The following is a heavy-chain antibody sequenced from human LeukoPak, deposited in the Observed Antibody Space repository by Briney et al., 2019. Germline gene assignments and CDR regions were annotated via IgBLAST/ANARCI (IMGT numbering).Heavy chain of an antibody. CDR1: GYTFTGYY. D-gene: IGHD1-26*01. CDR3: ARIVGATAGLYYFDY. Sequence: ASVKVSCKASGYTFTGYYMHWVRQAPGQGLEWTGWINPNSGGTNYAQKFQGRVTMTRDTSISTAYMELSRLRSDDTAVYYCARIVGATAGLYYFDYWGQGTLVTVSS. CDR2: INPNSGGT. V-gene: IGHV1-2*02. J-gene: IGHJ4*02.